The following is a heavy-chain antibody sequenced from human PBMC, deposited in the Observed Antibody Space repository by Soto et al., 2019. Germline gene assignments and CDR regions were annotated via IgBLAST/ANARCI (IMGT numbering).Heavy chain of an antibody. CDR3: ARDGAQLWTFYYYYGMDV. V-gene: IGHV3-30-3*01. Sequence: GGSLRLSCAASGFTFSSYAMHWVRQAPGKGLEWVAVISYDGSNKYYADSVKGRFTISRDNSKNTLYLQMNSLRAEDTAVYYCARDGAQLWTFYYYYGMDVWGQGTTVTVSS. CDR1: GFTFSSYA. J-gene: IGHJ6*02. CDR2: ISYDGSNK. D-gene: IGHD5-18*01.